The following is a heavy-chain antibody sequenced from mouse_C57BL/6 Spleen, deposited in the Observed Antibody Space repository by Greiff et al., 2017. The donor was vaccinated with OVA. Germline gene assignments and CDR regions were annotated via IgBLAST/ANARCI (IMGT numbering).Heavy chain of an antibody. J-gene: IGHJ1*03. D-gene: IGHD1-1*01. CDR3: AREAVVATKGYFDV. V-gene: IGHV3-6*01. CDR2: ISYDGSN. CDR1: GYSITSGYY. Sequence: VQLQQSGPGLVKPSQSLSLTCSVTGYSITSGYYWNWIRQFPGNKLEWMGYISYDGSNNYNPSLKNRISITRDTSKNQFFLKLNSVTTEDTATYYCAREAVVATKGYFDVWGTGTTVTVSS.